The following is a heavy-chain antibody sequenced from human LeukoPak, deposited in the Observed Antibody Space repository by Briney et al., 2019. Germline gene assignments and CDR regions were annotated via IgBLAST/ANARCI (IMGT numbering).Heavy chain of an antibody. CDR3: ARQRITMVAFDF. CDR2: ISYSGNT. CDR1: GGSISSSTYY. Sequence: PSETLSLTCTVSGGSISSSTYYWGWIRQPPGKGLEWIASISYSGNTQYNPSLKSRVTISVDTSKNQFSLRLSSVSASDTAVYYCARQRITMVAFDFWGQGTQVTVSS. V-gene: IGHV4-39*01. J-gene: IGHJ4*02. D-gene: IGHD3-10*01.